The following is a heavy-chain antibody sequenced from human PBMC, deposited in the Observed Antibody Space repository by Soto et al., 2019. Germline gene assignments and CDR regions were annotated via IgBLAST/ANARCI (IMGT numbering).Heavy chain of an antibody. D-gene: IGHD3-10*01. Sequence: GGSLRLSCVASGFTFSSYGMHWVRQAPGKGLEWVAVISYDGSNKYYADSVKGRFTISRDNSKNTLYLQMNSLRAEDTAVYYCAKDDLWFGELLGPPDYWGQGTLVTVSS. V-gene: IGHV3-30*18. CDR1: GFTFSSYG. CDR2: ISYDGSNK. CDR3: AKDDLWFGELLGPPDY. J-gene: IGHJ4*02.